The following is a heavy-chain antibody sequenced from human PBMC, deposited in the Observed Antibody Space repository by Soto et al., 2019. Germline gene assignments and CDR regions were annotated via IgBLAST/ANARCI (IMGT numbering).Heavy chain of an antibody. V-gene: IGHV3-11*01. Sequence: QVQLVESGGGLVKPRGSLRLSCEASGFSLSDYYVSWIRQAPGEGLEWVSYISSSGTTTHYADSVKGRFTISKDNAKNSLYLQMNSLRAEDTAVYYCARVRGDSSGSYYFDYWGQGTLVTVSS. CDR3: ARVRGDSSGSYYFDY. D-gene: IGHD3-22*01. J-gene: IGHJ4*02. CDR1: GFSLSDYY. CDR2: ISSSGTTT.